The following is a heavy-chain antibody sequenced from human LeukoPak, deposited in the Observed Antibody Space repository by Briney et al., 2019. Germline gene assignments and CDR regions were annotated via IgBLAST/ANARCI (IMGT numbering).Heavy chain of an antibody. Sequence: SETLSLTCTVSGGSISNYYWSWIRQPPGKGLEYIGYIYYSGSTDYNPSLKSRVTIPVDTSKNQFSLKLSSVSAADTAVYYCARHYYDTSGYYIFDSWGQGTLVTVSS. CDR1: GGSISNYY. V-gene: IGHV4-59*01. CDR3: ARHYYDTSGYYIFDS. J-gene: IGHJ4*02. D-gene: IGHD3-22*01. CDR2: IYYSGST.